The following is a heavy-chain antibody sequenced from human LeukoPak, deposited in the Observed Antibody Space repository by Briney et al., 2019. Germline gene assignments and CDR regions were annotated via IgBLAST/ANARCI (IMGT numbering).Heavy chain of an antibody. CDR2: ISSSGSTI. CDR1: GFTFSSYE. D-gene: IGHD2-15*01. CDR3: AREEDIVVVVAATFVFCY. V-gene: IGHV3-48*03. Sequence: GGSLRLSCAASGFTFSSYEMNWVRQAPGKGLEWVSYISSSGSTIYYADSVKGRFTISRDNAKNSLYLQMNSLRAADTAVYYCAREEDIVVVVAATFVFCYWGQGTLVTVSS. J-gene: IGHJ4*02.